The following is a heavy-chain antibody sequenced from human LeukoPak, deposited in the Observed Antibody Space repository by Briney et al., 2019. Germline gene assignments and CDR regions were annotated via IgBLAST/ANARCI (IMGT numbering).Heavy chain of an antibody. CDR1: GFTFNNPW. CDR2: ISGSGGST. V-gene: IGHV3-23*01. Sequence: GGSLRLSCAASGFTFNNPWMSWVRQAPGKGLEWVSAISGSGGSTYYADSVKGRFTISRDNSKNTLYLQMNSLRAEDTAVYYCAKGGYSYALYYFDYWGQGTLVTVSS. J-gene: IGHJ4*02. CDR3: AKGGYSYALYYFDY. D-gene: IGHD5-18*01.